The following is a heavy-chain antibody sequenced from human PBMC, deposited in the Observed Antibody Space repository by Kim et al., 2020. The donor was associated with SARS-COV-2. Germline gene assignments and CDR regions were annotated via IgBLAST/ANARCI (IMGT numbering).Heavy chain of an antibody. J-gene: IGHJ4*02. V-gene: IGHV3-33*01. Sequence: GGSLRLSCAASRFNFRSYGMHWVRQAPGKGLEWVAVIWYDGSHTSYADSVKGRFTISRDNSKDILYLQMNSLRAEDTAVYYCASDGKLDYNFWTGFRAGGLFDYWGQGTLVTDSS. D-gene: IGHD3-3*01. CDR2: IWYDGSHT. CDR3: ASDGKLDYNFWTGFRAGGLFDY. CDR1: RFNFRSYG.